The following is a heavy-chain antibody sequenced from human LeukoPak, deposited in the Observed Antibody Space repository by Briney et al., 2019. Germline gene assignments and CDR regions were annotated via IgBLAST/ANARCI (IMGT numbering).Heavy chain of an antibody. J-gene: IGHJ4*02. CDR3: ASGALWRGYFDY. CDR2: IIPIFGTA. V-gene: IGHV1-69*05. CDR1: GGTFSSYA. D-gene: IGHD3-10*01. Sequence: GASVKVSCKASGGTFSSYAISWVRQAPGQGLGWMGRIIPIFGTANYAQKFQGRVTITTDESTSTAYMELSSLRSEDTAVYYCASGALWRGYFDYWGQGTLVTVSS.